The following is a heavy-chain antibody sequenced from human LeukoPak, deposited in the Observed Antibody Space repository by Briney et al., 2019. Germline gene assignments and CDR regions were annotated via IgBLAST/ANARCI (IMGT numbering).Heavy chain of an antibody. J-gene: IGHJ6*02. CDR2: IIPIFGTA. V-gene: IGHV1-69*13. Sequence: SVKVSCKASGGTFSSYAISWVRQAPGQGLEWMGGIIPIFGTANYAQKFQGGVTITADESTSTAYMELSSLRSEDTAVYYCARALKGQDGYSQMDVWGQGTTVTVSS. CDR3: ARALKGQDGYSQMDV. D-gene: IGHD5-24*01. CDR1: GGTFSSYA.